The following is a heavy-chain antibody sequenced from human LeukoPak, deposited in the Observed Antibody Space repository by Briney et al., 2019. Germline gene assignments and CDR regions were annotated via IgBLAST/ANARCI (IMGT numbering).Heavy chain of an antibody. CDR1: GFTFSSYA. Sequence: PGGSLRLSCAASGFTFSSYAMSWVRQAPGKGLEWVSDISGGGATTFYADSVKGRFAISRDNSKNTLYLQMNSLRAEDTAVYYCARAEGYYDSSGNDAFDIWGQGTMVTVSS. V-gene: IGHV3-23*01. D-gene: IGHD3-22*01. CDR2: ISGGGATT. J-gene: IGHJ3*02. CDR3: ARAEGYYDSSGNDAFDI.